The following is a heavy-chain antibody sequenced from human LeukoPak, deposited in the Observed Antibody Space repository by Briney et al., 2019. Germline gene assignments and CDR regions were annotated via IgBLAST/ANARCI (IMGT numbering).Heavy chain of an antibody. CDR2: IYYSGST. CDR1: GGSISSYY. V-gene: IGHV4-59*08. D-gene: IGHD3-10*01. Sequence: PSETLSLTCTVSGGSISSYYWSWIRQPPGKGLEWIGYIYYSGSTNYNPSLKSRVTISVDTSKNQFSLKLSSVTAADTAVYYCASSLHYYGSGSYVDYWGQGTLVTVSS. J-gene: IGHJ4*02. CDR3: ASSLHYYGSGSYVDY.